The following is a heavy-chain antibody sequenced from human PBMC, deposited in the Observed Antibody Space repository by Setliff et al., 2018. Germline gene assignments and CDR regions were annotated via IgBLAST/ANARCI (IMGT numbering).Heavy chain of an antibody. V-gene: IGHV1-18*01. D-gene: IGHD2-8*01. CDR3: IMNMVRPVTGLDC. J-gene: IGHJ4*02. CDR1: GYSFINYG. Sequence: ASVKVSCKTSGYSFINYGINWVRQAPGQGLEWMGWNSVYAPDFQGRVTMTWDTSTNIAYMELSGLRYADSAIYYCIMNMVRPVTGLDCWGPGTLVTVSS. CDR2: NSV.